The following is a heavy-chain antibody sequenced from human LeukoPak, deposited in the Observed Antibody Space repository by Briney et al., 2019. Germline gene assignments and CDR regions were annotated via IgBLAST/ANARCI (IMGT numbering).Heavy chain of an antibody. D-gene: IGHD3-10*01. CDR3: ARSFKFLWSNFDY. V-gene: IGHV5-10-1*01. CDR2: IDPSDSYT. Sequence: GESLKISCKGSGYSFTSYWISWVRQMPGKGLEWMGRIDPSDSYTNYSPSFQGHVTISADKSISTAYLQWSSLKASDTAMYYCARSFKFLWSNFDYWGQGTLVTVSS. J-gene: IGHJ4*02. CDR1: GYSFTSYW.